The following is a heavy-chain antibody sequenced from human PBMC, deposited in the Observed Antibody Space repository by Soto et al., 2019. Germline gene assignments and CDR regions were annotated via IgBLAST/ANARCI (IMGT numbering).Heavy chain of an antibody. CDR1: GFTFSSSA. J-gene: IGHJ4*02. CDR3: ARENSGGY. D-gene: IGHD6-25*01. V-gene: IGHV3-23*01. CDR2: ISTSGGRT. Sequence: PGGSLRLSCAASGFTFSSSAMSWVRQAPGKGLEWVSGISTSGGRTYYADSVKGRFTISRDNSENTLSLQMNSLRAEDTAMYYCARENSGGYWGQGTLVTVSS.